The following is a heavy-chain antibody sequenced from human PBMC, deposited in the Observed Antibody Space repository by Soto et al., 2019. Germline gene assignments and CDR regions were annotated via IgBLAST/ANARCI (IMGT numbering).Heavy chain of an antibody. Sequence: VKVSCKASGYTFTTYDINWVRQATGQGLEWMGWINPNSGGTNYAQKFQGWVTMTRDTSISTAYMELSRLRSDDTAMYYCARRDYDILTGYYSVGAFDIWGQGTMVTVSS. CDR2: INPNSGGT. V-gene: IGHV1-2*04. CDR3: ARRDYDILTGYYSVGAFDI. J-gene: IGHJ3*02. D-gene: IGHD3-9*01. CDR1: GYTFTTYD.